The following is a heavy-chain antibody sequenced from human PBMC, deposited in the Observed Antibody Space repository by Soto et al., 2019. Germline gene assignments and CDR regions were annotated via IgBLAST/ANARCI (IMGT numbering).Heavy chain of an antibody. CDR2: IYYSGST. CDR3: ARHPPFEDYGEGVHY. J-gene: IGHJ4*02. CDR1: GGSISSSSYY. Sequence: SETRSLTWTGSGGSISSSSYYGGWIRQAPGKGLEWIGSIYYSGSTYYNPSLKSRVTISVDTSKNQFSLKLSSVTAADTAVYYCARHPPFEDYGEGVHYSGQGTPVTVS. V-gene: IGHV4-39*01. D-gene: IGHD4-17*01.